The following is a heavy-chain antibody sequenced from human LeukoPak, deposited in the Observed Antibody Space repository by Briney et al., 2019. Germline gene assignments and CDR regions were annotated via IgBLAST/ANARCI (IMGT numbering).Heavy chain of an antibody. V-gene: IGHV3-30*18. CDR2: ISYDGSNK. CDR1: GFTFSSYG. J-gene: IGHJ6*04. CDR3: AKDQDSYMVRGVIRGYYYYGMDV. D-gene: IGHD3-10*01. Sequence: GRSLRLSCAASGFTFSSYGMHWVRQAPGKGLEWGAVISYDGSNKYYADSVKGRFTISRDNSKNTLYLQMNSLRAEDTAVYYCAKDQDSYMVRGVIRGYYYYGMDVWGKGTTVTVSS.